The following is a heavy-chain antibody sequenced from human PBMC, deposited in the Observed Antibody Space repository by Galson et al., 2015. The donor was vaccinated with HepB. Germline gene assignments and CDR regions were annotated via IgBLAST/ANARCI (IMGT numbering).Heavy chain of an antibody. Sequence: SLRLSCAASGFTFDDYAMHWVRQAPGKGLEWVSGISRNSDSVAYADSVEGRFTISRDNAKKSLYLRMNSLRAEDTALYYCAKDIRRKTGNYAASDYWGQGTLVTVSS. D-gene: IGHD1-7*01. CDR3: AKDIRRKTGNYAASDY. CDR1: GFTFDDYA. J-gene: IGHJ4*02. CDR2: ISRNSDSV. V-gene: IGHV3-9*01.